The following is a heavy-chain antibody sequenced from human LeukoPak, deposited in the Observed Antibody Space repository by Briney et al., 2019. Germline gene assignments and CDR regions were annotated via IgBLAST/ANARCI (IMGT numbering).Heavy chain of an antibody. V-gene: IGHV4-4*07. D-gene: IGHD6-13*01. CDR2: IYTSGDT. J-gene: IGHJ4*02. Sequence: SEFLSLTCTVSGGSMSSSYRSWIRQPPGKGLEWMGRIYTSGDTNYNPSLKSRVIMSVDTSKNQFSLKLSSVTAADTAVYYCARGISWYSYFDYWGQGTLVTVSS. CDR3: ARGISWYSYFDY. CDR1: GGSMSSSY.